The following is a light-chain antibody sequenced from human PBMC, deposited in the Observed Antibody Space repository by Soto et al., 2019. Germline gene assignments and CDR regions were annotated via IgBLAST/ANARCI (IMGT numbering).Light chain of an antibody. CDR2: DAS. J-gene: IGKJ1*01. Sequence: QFASAVAAYVRDRVNITCRASQSISTWLAWYQQKPGKAPKLLYFDASTLQSGVPSRFSGSGSGTEFTLTSSSLPPDDFATYCCQQYNPFSPFGQGTKVDI. CDR1: QSISTW. V-gene: IGKV1-5*01. CDR3: QQYNPFSP.